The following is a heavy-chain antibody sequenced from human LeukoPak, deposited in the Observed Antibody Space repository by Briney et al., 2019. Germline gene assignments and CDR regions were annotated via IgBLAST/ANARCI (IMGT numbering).Heavy chain of an antibody. Sequence: ASVKVSCKASGYTFTGYYMHWVRQAPGQGLEWMGWINPNSGGTNYAQKFQGRVTMTRDTSTSTVYMELSSLRSEDTAVYYCARKTRSDHAFDIWGQGTMVTVSS. CDR1: GYTFTGYY. CDR3: ARKTRSDHAFDI. J-gene: IGHJ3*02. V-gene: IGHV1-2*02. CDR2: INPNSGGT.